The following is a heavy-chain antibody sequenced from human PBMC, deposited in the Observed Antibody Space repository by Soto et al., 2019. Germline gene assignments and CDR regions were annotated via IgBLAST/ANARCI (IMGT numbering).Heavy chain of an antibody. V-gene: IGHV3-23*01. CDR2: ISGSGGTT. CDR1: GFTFSTYA. J-gene: IGHJ4*01. D-gene: IGHD4-17*01. Sequence: EVHLLESGGGLVQPGGSLRLSCAASGFTFSTYAMSWVRQAQGKGLEWVSSISGSGGTTYYADSVKGRFTISRDKSKNTLFLQMNSLRVEDTALYYCAKGGTTVVTDFDYWGHGALVTVSS. CDR3: AKGGTTVVTDFDY.